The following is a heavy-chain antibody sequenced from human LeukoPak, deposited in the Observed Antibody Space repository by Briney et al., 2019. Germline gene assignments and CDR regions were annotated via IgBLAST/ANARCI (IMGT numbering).Heavy chain of an antibody. CDR2: IRYDGGDK. CDR3: ARERATHTSYDFWNGNWFDP. V-gene: IGHV3-30*02. CDR1: GFTFSNYG. J-gene: IGHJ5*02. Sequence: GGSPRLSCAASGFTFSNYGMHWVRQAPGKGLEWVAFIRYDGGDKYYADSVKGRFTISRDNSKNTLYLQMNSLRAEDTAVYFCARERATHTSYDFWNGNWFDPWGQGTLVTVSS. D-gene: IGHD3-3*01.